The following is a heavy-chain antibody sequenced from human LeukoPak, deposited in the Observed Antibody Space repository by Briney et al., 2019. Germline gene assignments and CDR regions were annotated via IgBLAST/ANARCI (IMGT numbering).Heavy chain of an antibody. CDR1: GFTFDDYA. V-gene: IGHV3-43D*03. CDR3: AKGQLYYDILTGAFDFDY. Sequence: GGSLRLSCAASGFTFDDYAMHWVRQAPGMGLEWVSLISWDGGSTYYADSVKGRFTISRDNSKNSLYLQMNSLRAEDTALYYCAKGQLYYDILTGAFDFDYWGQGTLVTVSS. D-gene: IGHD3-9*01. CDR2: ISWDGGST. J-gene: IGHJ4*02.